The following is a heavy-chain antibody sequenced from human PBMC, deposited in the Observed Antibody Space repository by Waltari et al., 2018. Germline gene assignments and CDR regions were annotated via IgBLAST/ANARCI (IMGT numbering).Heavy chain of an antibody. D-gene: IGHD5-12*01. CDR3: VRGYPDIVATISDY. V-gene: IGHV4-39*07. Sequence: QLQLQESGPGLVKASETLSLTCKVSRSSIRNKNYYWGWVRQPPGKGLEWIGSFYKSGTTYYNPSLKSRVTISVDTSNNQFSLKLNSVTAADTAVYYCVRGYPDIVATISDYWGQGTLVIVSS. CDR2: FYKSGTT. J-gene: IGHJ4*02. CDR1: RSSIRNKNYY.